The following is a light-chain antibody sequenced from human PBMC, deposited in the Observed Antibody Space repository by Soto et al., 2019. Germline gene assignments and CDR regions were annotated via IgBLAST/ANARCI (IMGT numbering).Light chain of an antibody. Sequence: DIQMTQSPSTLSASIGDRVTITCRASQSIDSWLAWYQQKPGKAPKLLLYKASSLQTGVPSRFSGSGSGTEFALTISSLQPDDFATDYCQHYNTYSRTFGQGTKVEVK. CDR2: KAS. CDR1: QSIDSW. J-gene: IGKJ1*01. CDR3: QHYNTYSRT. V-gene: IGKV1-5*03.